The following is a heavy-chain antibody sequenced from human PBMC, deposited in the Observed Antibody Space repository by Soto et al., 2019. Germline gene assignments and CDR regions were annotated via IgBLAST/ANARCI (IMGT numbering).Heavy chain of an antibody. Sequence: QVQLQQWGAGLLKPSETLSLTCAVYGGSFSGYYWSWIRQPPGKGLEWIGEINHSGSTNYNPSLKSRVTISVDTSKNQFSLKLSSVTAADTAVYYCATTFGGVISSDYWGQGTLVTVSS. CDR3: ATTFGGVISSDY. J-gene: IGHJ4*02. CDR2: INHSGST. D-gene: IGHD3-16*01. CDR1: GGSFSGYY. V-gene: IGHV4-34*01.